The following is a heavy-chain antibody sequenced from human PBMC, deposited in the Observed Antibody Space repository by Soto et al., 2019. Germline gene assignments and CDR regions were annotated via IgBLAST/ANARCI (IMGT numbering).Heavy chain of an antibody. D-gene: IGHD2-15*01. CDR1: GYTFTSYA. CDR2: INAGNGNA. J-gene: IGHJ6*02. V-gene: IGHV1-3*01. Sequence: GASVKVSCKASGYTFTSYAMHWVRQAPGQRLEWIGWINAGNGNAKYSQKFQGRVTITRDTSASTAYMELSSLRSEDTAVYYCARDGTVAAAMDVWGQGTTVTVSS. CDR3: ARDGTVAAAMDV.